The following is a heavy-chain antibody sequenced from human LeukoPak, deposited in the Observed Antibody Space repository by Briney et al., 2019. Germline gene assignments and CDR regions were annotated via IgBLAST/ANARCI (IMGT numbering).Heavy chain of an antibody. V-gene: IGHV3-64*01. CDR1: GFSVSNYY. CDR3: AREYCTTNNCYNWGLGY. D-gene: IGHD2-2*02. CDR2: IASNGGNK. J-gene: IGHJ4*02. Sequence: GGSLRLSCAASGFSVSNYYMNWVRQAPGKGLEYVSGIASNGGNKDCANSVKGRFTISRDNSKNTVYLQMGSLRAEDMAVYYCAREYCTTNNCYNWGLGYWGQGTLVTVSS.